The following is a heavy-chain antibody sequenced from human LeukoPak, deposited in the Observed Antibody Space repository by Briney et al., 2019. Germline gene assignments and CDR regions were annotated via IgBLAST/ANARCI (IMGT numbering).Heavy chain of an antibody. CDR2: IYYGGST. Sequence: SETLSPTCTVSGGSISSYYWSWIRQPPGKGLEWIGYIYYGGSTNYNPSLKSRVTISVDTSKNQFSLKLSSVTAADTAVYYCASGYSYGFDYWGQGTLVTVSS. J-gene: IGHJ4*02. CDR1: GGSISSYY. V-gene: IGHV4-59*01. CDR3: ASGYSYGFDY. D-gene: IGHD5-18*01.